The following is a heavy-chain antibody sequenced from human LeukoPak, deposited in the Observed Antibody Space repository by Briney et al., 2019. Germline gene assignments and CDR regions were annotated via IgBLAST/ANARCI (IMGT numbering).Heavy chain of an antibody. CDR1: GFIFSSYG. CDR2: IWYDGSNK. D-gene: IGHD1-26*01. V-gene: IGHV3-33*01. Sequence: SGGSLRLSCAASGFIFSSYGIHWVRQAPGKGLEWVALIWYDGSNKYYADSVRGRFTISRDNSKNTVYLKLDSLRAEDTAVYYCARRATDSPYAFDIWGQGTMVTVSS. J-gene: IGHJ3*02. CDR3: ARRATDSPYAFDI.